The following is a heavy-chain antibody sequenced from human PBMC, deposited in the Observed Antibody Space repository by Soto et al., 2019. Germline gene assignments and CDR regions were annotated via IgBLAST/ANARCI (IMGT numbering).Heavy chain of an antibody. CDR1: GYSLTSFW. V-gene: IGHV5-51*01. D-gene: IGHD2-2*01. CDR2: IYPGDSDT. CDR3: ARHYIVVVPAATYYYGMDV. J-gene: IGHJ6*02. Sequence: GESLKISCKGSGYSLTSFWIGRVRQMPGKGLEWMGIIYPGDSDTRYSPSFQGQVTISADKSISTAYLQWSSLKASDTAMYYCARHYIVVVPAATYYYGMDVWGQGTTVTVSS.